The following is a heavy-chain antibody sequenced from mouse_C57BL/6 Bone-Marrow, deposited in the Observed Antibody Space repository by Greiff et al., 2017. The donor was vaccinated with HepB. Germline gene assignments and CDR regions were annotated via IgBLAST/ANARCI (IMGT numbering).Heavy chain of an antibody. J-gene: IGHJ4*01. Sequence: VKLMESGPELVKPGASVKISCKASGYAFSSSWMNWVKQRPGKGLEWIGRIYPGDGDTNYNGKFKGKATLTADKSSSTAYMQLSSLTSEDSAVYFCARSLWEGMDYWGQGTSVTVSS. V-gene: IGHV1-82*01. CDR1: GYAFSSSW. CDR2: IYPGDGDT. D-gene: IGHD4-1*01. CDR3: ARSLWEGMDY.